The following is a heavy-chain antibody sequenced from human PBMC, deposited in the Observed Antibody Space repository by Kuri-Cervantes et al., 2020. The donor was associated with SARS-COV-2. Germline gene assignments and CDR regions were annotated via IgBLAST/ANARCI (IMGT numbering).Heavy chain of an antibody. J-gene: IGHJ4*02. CDR1: GFSFSDYY. Sequence: GESLKISCAASGFSFSDYYMMWVRQAPGKGLQWVSYISDRGTTTYYADSVKGRFTISRDNAKTTLFLQMSNLRADDTAAYYCAREREVSGDFWGQGTLVTVSS. D-gene: IGHD1-14*01. CDR2: ISDRGTTT. CDR3: AREREVSGDF. V-gene: IGHV3-11*04.